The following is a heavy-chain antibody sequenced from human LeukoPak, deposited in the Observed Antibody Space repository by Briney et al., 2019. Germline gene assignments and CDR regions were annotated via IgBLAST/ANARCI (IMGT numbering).Heavy chain of an antibody. V-gene: IGHV4-39*01. J-gene: IGHJ4*02. D-gene: IGHD1-1*01. CDR1: GGSISSSSYY. CDR3: AGRARTYFDY. Sequence: PSETPSLTCTVSGGSISSSSYYWDWIRQPPGKGLEWIGSIHYSGRTYYNPSLKSRVTISVDTSKNQFSLKLNSVTAADTAVYYCAGRARTYFDYWGQGTLVTVSS. CDR2: IHYSGRT.